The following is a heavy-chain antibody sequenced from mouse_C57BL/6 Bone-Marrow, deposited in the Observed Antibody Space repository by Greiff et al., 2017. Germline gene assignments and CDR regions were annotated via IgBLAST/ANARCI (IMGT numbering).Heavy chain of an antibody. CDR2: IYPGSGST. J-gene: IGHJ3*01. Sequence: QVHVKQPGAELVKPGASVKMSCTASGYTFTSYWITWVKQRPGQGLEWIGDIYPGSGSTNYNEKFKSKATLTVDTSSSTAYMQLSSLTSEDSAVYYCASGGGKTWFAYWGQGTLVTVSA. V-gene: IGHV1-55*01. D-gene: IGHD2-1*01. CDR1: GYTFTSYW. CDR3: ASGGGKTWFAY.